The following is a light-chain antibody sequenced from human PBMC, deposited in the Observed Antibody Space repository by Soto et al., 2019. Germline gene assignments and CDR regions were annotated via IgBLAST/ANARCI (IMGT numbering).Light chain of an antibody. V-gene: IGLV1-40*01. Sequence: QSVLTQPPSVSGVPGQRVTISCTGSSSNIGAGYDVHWYQQLPGTAPKLLIYGNNNRPSGVPDRFSGSKSGTSASLAITGLQAGDEADYFCQSYDSSLSSYVFGTGTKVTVL. CDR3: QSYDSSLSSYV. CDR2: GNN. J-gene: IGLJ1*01. CDR1: SSNIGAGYD.